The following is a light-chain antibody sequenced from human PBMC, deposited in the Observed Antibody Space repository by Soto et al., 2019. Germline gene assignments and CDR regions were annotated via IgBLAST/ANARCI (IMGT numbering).Light chain of an antibody. CDR1: QSVSSSS. CDR2: GAS. Sequence: EIVLTQSPGTMSLSPGERATLSCRASQSVSSSSLAWYQQKPGQAPRLLIYGASTRATGIPGRFSGSGSGTDFTLTISRLEPEDFAVYYCQRYGSSPPFGPGTKVDI. J-gene: IGKJ3*01. V-gene: IGKV3-20*01. CDR3: QRYGSSPP.